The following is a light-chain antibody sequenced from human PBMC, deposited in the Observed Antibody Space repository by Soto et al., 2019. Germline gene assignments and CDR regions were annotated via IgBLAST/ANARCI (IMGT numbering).Light chain of an antibody. V-gene: IGKV3-20*01. CDR2: DAS. J-gene: IGKJ5*01. Sequence: EIVLTQSPGTLSLSPGERATLSCRASQSLGNTYLAWYQRKPGQAPRLLIYDASSRATDIPDRFSGSWAGTDFTLTISRLEPEDAAVYYCQQYGTLITFGQGTRLEIK. CDR3: QQYGTLIT. CDR1: QSLGNTY.